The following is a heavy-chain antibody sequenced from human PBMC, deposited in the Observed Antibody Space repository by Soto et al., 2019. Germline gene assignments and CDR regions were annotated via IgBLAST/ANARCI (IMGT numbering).Heavy chain of an antibody. J-gene: IGHJ4*02. CDR1: RFTFSDYP. Sequence: QVQLVESGGGVVQPGRSLRLSCVASRFTFSDYPMHWVRQAPGQGLDWVAVIAHDGSTKFYADSVKGRFTISRDNSKNTLYLQMTSLRTEDTAVYYCARDKPYFDYWGQGTLVTVSS. V-gene: IGHV3-30-3*01. CDR2: IAHDGSTK. CDR3: ARDKPYFDY.